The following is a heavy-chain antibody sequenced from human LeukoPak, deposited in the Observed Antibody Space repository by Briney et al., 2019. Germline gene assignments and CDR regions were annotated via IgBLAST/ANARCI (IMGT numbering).Heavy chain of an antibody. J-gene: IGHJ6*03. CDR1: GFTFSSYG. V-gene: IGHV3-33*06. CDR3: AKGISFYYYMDV. Sequence: GRSLRLSCAASGFTFSSYGMHWVRQAPGKGLEWVAVIWYDGSNKYYADSVKGRFTISRDNSKNTLYLQMNSLRAEDTAVYYCAKGISFYYYMDVWGKGTTVTVSS. CDR2: IWYDGSNK.